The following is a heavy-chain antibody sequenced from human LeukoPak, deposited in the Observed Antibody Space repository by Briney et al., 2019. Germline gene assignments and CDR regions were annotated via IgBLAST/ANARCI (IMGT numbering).Heavy chain of an antibody. CDR2: IYYSGST. Sequence: SSETLSLTCTVSGGSISSSSYYWGWIRQPPGKGLEWIGSIYYSGSTYYNPSLKSRVTISVDTSKNQFSLKLSSVTAADTAVYYCARHVVGGYYDSSGYYFDYWGQGTLVTVST. D-gene: IGHD3-22*01. V-gene: IGHV4-39*01. J-gene: IGHJ4*02. CDR3: ARHVVGGYYDSSGYYFDY. CDR1: GGSISSSSYY.